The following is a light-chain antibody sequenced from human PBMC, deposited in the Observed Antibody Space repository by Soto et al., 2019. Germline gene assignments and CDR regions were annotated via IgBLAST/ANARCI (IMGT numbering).Light chain of an antibody. Sequence: EIVLTQSPGTLSLSPWERATLSCRASQSVSSSYLAWYQQKPGQAPRLLIYAASRRATGIPDRFSGSGSGTDFTLTISRLEPEDFAVYYCQQYGSSGTFGQGTKVDIK. V-gene: IGKV3-20*01. J-gene: IGKJ1*01. CDR1: QSVSSSY. CDR3: QQYGSSGT. CDR2: AAS.